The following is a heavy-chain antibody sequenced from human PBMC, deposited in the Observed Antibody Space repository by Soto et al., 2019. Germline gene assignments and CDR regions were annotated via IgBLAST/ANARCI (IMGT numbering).Heavy chain of an antibody. V-gene: IGHV3-30*18. CDR1: GFTFSTSG. CDR2: ISHDGSVT. Sequence: QVQMVESGGGVDQPGTSLRLSCASSGFTFSTSGMHWVRQAPGKGLEWVAMISHDGSVTYYTDSVQGRFTISRDTPKNTLYLQMNSLRDEDTAIYYCAKDWGSSGWYNWFDPWGQGTRVTVS. D-gene: IGHD6-13*01. J-gene: IGHJ5*02. CDR3: AKDWGSSGWYNWFDP.